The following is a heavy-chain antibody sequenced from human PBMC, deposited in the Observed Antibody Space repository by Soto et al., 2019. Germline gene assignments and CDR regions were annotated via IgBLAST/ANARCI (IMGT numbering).Heavy chain of an antibody. CDR1: GFTFSSYG. Sequence: GGSLRLSCAASGFTFSSYGMHWVRQAPGKGLEWVAVISYDGSNKYYADSVKGRFTISRDNSKNTLYLQMNSLRAEDTAVYYCATAKSVAGPNYYYYYYMDVWGKGTTVTVSS. V-gene: IGHV3-30*03. D-gene: IGHD6-19*01. CDR3: ATAKSVAGPNYYYYYYMDV. CDR2: ISYDGSNK. J-gene: IGHJ6*03.